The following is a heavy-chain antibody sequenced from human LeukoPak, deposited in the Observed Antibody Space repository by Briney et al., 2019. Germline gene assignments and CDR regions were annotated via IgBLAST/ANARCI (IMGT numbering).Heavy chain of an antibody. Sequence: RSETLSLTCTVSGGSISISSNYWGWIRQPPGKGLEWIGDIYYSGTTNHNPSLKSRVTMSVDTSKNQFSLKLNSATAADTAVYYCARRLSTRSYYLDDWGQGTMVTVSS. J-gene: IGHJ4*02. CDR1: GGSISISSNY. D-gene: IGHD2/OR15-2a*01. CDR3: ARRLSTRSYYLDD. V-gene: IGHV4-39*01. CDR2: IYYSGTT.